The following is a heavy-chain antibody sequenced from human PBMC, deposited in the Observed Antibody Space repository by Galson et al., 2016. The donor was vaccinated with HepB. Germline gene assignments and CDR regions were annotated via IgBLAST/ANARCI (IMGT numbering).Heavy chain of an antibody. V-gene: IGHV3-53*01. D-gene: IGHD6-6*01. CDR3: AARKGPSFDY. J-gene: IGHJ4*02. CDR1: GFIVSSNY. Sequence: SLRLSCAPSGFIVSSNYMSWVRQAPGKGLEWVSGIYSGGNTHYADSVKGRFTISRDNSKNTLYLQMNTLRAEDTAVYYCAARKGPSFDYWGQGTLVTVSS. CDR2: IYSGGNT.